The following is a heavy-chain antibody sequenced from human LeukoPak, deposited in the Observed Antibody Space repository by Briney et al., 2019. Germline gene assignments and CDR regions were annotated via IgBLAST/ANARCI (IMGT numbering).Heavy chain of an antibody. V-gene: IGHV4-30-2*01. D-gene: IGHD1-26*01. Sequence: SETLSLTCTVSGGSISSGGYYWSWIRQPPGKGLEWIGYIYHSGSTYYNPSLKSRVTISVDTSKNQFSLKLSSVTAADTAVYYCARDPSGSYYSIQDAFDIWGQGTMVTVSS. CDR2: IYHSGST. CDR3: ARDPSGSYYSIQDAFDI. CDR1: GGSISSGGYY. J-gene: IGHJ3*02.